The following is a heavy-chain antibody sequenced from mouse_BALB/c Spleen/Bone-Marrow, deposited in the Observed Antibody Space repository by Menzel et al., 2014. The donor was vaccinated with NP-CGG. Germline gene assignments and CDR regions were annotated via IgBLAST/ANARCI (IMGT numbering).Heavy chain of an antibody. CDR3: ARRYDYGYGPFAY. CDR1: GFTFSNYT. CDR2: ISNGGGTT. D-gene: IGHD1-2*01. V-gene: IGHV5-12-2*01. J-gene: IGHJ3*01. Sequence: EVMLVESGGGLVQPGGSLKLSCAASGFTFSNYTMSWIRQTPEKRLEWVAYISNGGGTTYYPDTVKGRFTISRDNAKNTLYLQMSSLKSEGTAMYYCARRYDYGYGPFAYWGQGTLVTVSA.